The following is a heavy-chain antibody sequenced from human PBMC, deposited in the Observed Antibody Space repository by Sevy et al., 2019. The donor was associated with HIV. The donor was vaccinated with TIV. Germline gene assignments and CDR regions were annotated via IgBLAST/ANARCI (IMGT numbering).Heavy chain of an antibody. J-gene: IGHJ5*02. CDR1: GGTFSSYA. CDR3: ARDASSYCTSYSCYGGWFDP. V-gene: IGHV1-69*04. Sequence: ASVKVSCKASGGTFSSYAINWVRQAPGQGLEWMGRIIPIPGIPNYAQKFQGRVTITADKSTSTAYMELSSLRSEDTAVYCCARDASSYCTSYSCYGGWFDPWGQGTLVTVSS. D-gene: IGHD2-2*01. CDR2: IIPIPGIP.